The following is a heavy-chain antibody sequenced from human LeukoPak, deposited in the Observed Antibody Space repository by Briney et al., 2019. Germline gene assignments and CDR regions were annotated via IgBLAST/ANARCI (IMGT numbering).Heavy chain of an antibody. CDR1: GFTFSSYW. V-gene: IGHV3-7*01. CDR3: ARHGYCSAGSCREIDS. CDR2: IKQDGSEK. Sequence: PGGSLRLSCAASGFTFSSYWMSWVRQAPGKGLEWVANIKQDGSEKYYVDSVKGRFTISRDNAKNSLYLQMNSLRAEDTAVYYCARHGYCSAGSCREIDSWGQGSLVTVSS. J-gene: IGHJ4*02. D-gene: IGHD2-15*01.